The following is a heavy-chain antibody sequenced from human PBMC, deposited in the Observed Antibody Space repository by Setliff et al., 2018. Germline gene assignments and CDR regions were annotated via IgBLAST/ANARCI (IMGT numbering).Heavy chain of an antibody. V-gene: IGHV4-39*07. CDR2: VYYSGNT. Sequence: LSLTCTVSGGSISTTDYYWGWIRQPPGKGLEWIGCVYYSGNTYYSPSLKSRVTMFVDTSKNQFSLMLYSVTAADTAIYYCARYDSSGYSENYYFDYWAREPWSPSPQ. CDR3: ARYDSSGYSENYYFDY. J-gene: IGHJ4*02. D-gene: IGHD3-22*01. CDR1: GGSISTTDYY.